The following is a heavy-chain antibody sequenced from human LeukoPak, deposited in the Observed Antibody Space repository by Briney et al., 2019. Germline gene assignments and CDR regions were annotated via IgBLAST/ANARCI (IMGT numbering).Heavy chain of an antibody. V-gene: IGHV3-7*01. CDR3: ARERLEWLLSYDAFDI. CDR1: GFTFSSYW. J-gene: IGHJ3*02. CDR2: IKQDGSEK. D-gene: IGHD3-3*01. Sequence: GGSLRLSCAASGFTFSSYWMSWLREAPGKGLEWVANIKQDGSEKYYVDSVKGRFTISRDNAKNSLYLQMNSLRAEDTAVYYCARERLEWLLSYDAFDIWGQGTMVTVSS.